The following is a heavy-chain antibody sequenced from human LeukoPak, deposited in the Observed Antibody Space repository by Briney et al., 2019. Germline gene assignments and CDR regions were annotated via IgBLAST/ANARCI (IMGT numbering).Heavy chain of an antibody. J-gene: IGHJ3*02. D-gene: IGHD3-3*02. CDR3: AKARIFGVVRSSSDI. V-gene: IGHV3-23*01. CDR1: GFTFSVLA. CDR2: ISDSGGST. Sequence: PGGSLRLSCATSGFTFSVLAMTCLRQAPGKGLEWVSVISDSGGSTHYADSVKGRFTISRDNSKNTLYLQMNSLRAEDTAVYYCAKARIFGVVRSSSDIWREGTMVTVS.